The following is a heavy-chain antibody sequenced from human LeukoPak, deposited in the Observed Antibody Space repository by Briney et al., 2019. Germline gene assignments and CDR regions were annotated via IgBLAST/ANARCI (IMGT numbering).Heavy chain of an antibody. J-gene: IGHJ4*02. Sequence: ASVKVSCKASGYTFTSYYMHWVRQAPGQGLEWMGIINPSGGSTSYAQNLQGRVTMTTDTSASTAYMELRSLRSDDTAVYYCARDSGYSYNERFDYWGQGTLVTVSS. CDR3: ARDSGYSYNERFDY. D-gene: IGHD5-12*01. CDR1: GYTFTSYY. V-gene: IGHV1-46*01. CDR2: INPSGGST.